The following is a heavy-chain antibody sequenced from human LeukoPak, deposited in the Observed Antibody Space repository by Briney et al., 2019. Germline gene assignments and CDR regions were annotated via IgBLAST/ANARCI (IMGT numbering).Heavy chain of an antibody. CDR1: GGSINSYY. V-gene: IGHV4-4*07. J-gene: IGHJ4*02. CDR2: VYSSGNT. CDR3: ARGGKATVVTM. D-gene: IGHD4-23*01. Sequence: SETLSLTCTVSGGSINSYYWSWIRQPAGKGLEWIGRVYSSGNTNYNPSLKSRVSMSVDTSKNQFSLKLTSVTTADTAVYYCARGGKATVVTMWGQGILVTVSS.